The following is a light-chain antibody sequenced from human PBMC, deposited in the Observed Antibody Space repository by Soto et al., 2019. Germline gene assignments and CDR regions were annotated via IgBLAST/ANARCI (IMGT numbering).Light chain of an antibody. Sequence: QSAVTQPASVSGSPGQSITISCTGTSSDVGGYKYVSWYQQHPGKAPKLLIYTVNNRPSGVSNRFSGSKSGNTASLTISGLQAEDEADYYCSSYTSSSSYVFGTGTKLTVL. V-gene: IGLV2-14*03. CDR2: TVN. J-gene: IGLJ1*01. CDR1: SSDVGGYKY. CDR3: SSYTSSSSYV.